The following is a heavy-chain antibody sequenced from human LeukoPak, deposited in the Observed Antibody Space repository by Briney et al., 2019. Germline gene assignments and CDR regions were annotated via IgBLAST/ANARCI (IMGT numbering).Heavy chain of an antibody. V-gene: IGHV1-46*01. CDR1: GYTFTSYY. CDR3: ARIRGGNNYHLDS. Sequence: ASVKVSCKASGYTFTSYYMHWVRQAPGQGLEWMGIIDPSGGSTSYAQKFQGRVTVTRDTSTSTVYMELSSLRSEDTAVYYCARIRGGNNYHLDSWGQGTLVTVSS. J-gene: IGHJ4*02. D-gene: IGHD1-26*01. CDR2: IDPSGGST.